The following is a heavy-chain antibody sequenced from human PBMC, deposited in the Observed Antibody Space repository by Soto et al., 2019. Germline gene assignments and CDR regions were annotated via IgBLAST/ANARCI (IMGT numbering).Heavy chain of an antibody. Sequence: VQVSCKVSGHSLIDLSIHWVRQAPGKGLEWMGGLDAEDGETIYAQKLQGRGTMTEDTSTDTAYMELSSLTSEDTAMYYCATLPRTIERTPAAIWSFDSWGQGTLVTVSS. V-gene: IGHV1-24*01. J-gene: IGHJ4*02. CDR2: LDAEDGET. CDR3: ATLPRTIERTPAAIWSFDS. CDR1: GHSLIDLS. D-gene: IGHD2-2*01.